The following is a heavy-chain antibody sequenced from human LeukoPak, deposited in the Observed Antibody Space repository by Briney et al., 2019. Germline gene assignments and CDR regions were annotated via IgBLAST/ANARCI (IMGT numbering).Heavy chain of an antibody. J-gene: IGHJ4*02. Sequence: GGSLRLSCAASGFTFSYYGMHWVRQAPGKGLEWVSVIYSAGSTYYADSVKGRFTISRDNSKNTMYLQMNSLRAEDTAVYYCARDHPPYDYWGQGTLVTVSS. CDR2: IYSAGST. CDR1: GFTFSYYG. CDR3: ARDHPPYDY. V-gene: IGHV3-53*01.